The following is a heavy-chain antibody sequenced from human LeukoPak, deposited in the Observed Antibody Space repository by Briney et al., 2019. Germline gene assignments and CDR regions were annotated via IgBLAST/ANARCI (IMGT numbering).Heavy chain of an antibody. CDR2: IYTSGST. D-gene: IGHD5-24*01. J-gene: IGHJ2*01. CDR1: GGSISSYY. CDR3: ARRNGGLQLIEDDWYFDL. Sequence: SETLSLTCTVSGGSISSYYWSWIRQPPGKGLEWIGYIYTSGSTNYNPSLKSRVTISVDTSKNQFSLKLSSVTAADTAVYYCARRNGGLQLIEDDWYFDLWGRGTLVTVSS. V-gene: IGHV4-4*09.